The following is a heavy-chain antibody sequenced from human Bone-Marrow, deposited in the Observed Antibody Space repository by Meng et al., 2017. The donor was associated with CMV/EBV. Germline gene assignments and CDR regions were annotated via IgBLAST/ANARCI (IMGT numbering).Heavy chain of an antibody. J-gene: IGHJ5*02. CDR3: AKEREWEGYCRNGVCWSEYSSGWYDS. CDR2: IRGSGDST. V-gene: IGHV3-23*01. CDR1: GFTFNSYA. D-gene: IGHD2-8*01. Sequence: LSLTCAASGFTFNSYAMTWVRQGPGKGLEWVSVIRGSGDSTYYADSVKGRFTISRDNSKNTVYLQMNSLRAEDTAVYYCAKEREWEGYCRNGVCWSEYSSGWYDSWGEGTLVAVSS.